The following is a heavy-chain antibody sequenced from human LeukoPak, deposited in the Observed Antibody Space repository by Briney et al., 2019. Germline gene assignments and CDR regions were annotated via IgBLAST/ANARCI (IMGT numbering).Heavy chain of an antibody. D-gene: IGHD1-26*01. CDR2: ISSNGGST. CDR1: GFTFSSYA. J-gene: IGHJ4*02. CDR3: ARVRSGSYDC. Sequence: VESGGGLVQPGGSLRLSCAASGFTFSSYAMHWVRQAPGKGLEYVSAISSNGGSTYYANSVKGGFTISRDNSKNTLYLQMGSLRAEDMAVYYCARVRSGSYDCWGQGTLVTVSS. V-gene: IGHV3-64*01.